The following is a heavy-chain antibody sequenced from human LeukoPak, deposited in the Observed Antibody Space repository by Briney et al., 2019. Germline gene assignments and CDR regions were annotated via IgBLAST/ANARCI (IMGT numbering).Heavy chain of an antibody. CDR2: ISSSGNTK. Sequence: GGSLRLSCAASGFTFSSYEMNWVRQAPGKGLEWVSYISSSGNTKYYADSVKGRFTISRDNAKNSLSLQMNSLRAEDTAVYYCAKRSAESSGYFDYWGQGTLVTVSS. CDR3: AKRSAESSGYFDY. V-gene: IGHV3-48*03. CDR1: GFTFSSYE. D-gene: IGHD6-19*01. J-gene: IGHJ4*02.